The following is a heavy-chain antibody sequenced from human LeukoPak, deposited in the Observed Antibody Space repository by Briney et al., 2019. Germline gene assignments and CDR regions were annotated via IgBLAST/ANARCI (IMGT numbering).Heavy chain of an antibody. CDR1: GGSIISSTYY. D-gene: IGHD1-26*01. CDR2: IHYSGST. J-gene: IGHJ4*02. CDR3: ARRASGSYPDYFDY. Sequence: SETLSLTCTVSGGSIISSTYYWSWIRQPPGKGLEWIGYIHYSGSTNYNPSLKSRATISLDTSKNQVSLKLSSVTAADTAVYYCARRASGSYPDYFDYWGQGTLVTVSS. V-gene: IGHV4-61*05.